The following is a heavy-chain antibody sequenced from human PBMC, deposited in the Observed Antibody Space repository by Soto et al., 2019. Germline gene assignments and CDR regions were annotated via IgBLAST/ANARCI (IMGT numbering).Heavy chain of an antibody. CDR2: ISYDGSNK. D-gene: IGHD4-4*01. CDR3: AADDYSSNY. J-gene: IGHJ4*02. Sequence: LRLSCAASGFTFSSYAMHWVRQAPGKGLEWVAVISYDGSNKYYADSVKGRFTISRDNSKNTLYLQMNSLRAEDTAVYYCAADDYSSNYWGQGTLVTVSS. V-gene: IGHV3-30-3*01. CDR1: GFTFSSYA.